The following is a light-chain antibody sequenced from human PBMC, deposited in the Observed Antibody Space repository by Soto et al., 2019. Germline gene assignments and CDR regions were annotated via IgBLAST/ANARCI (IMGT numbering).Light chain of an antibody. CDR1: SSNIGAGYQ. V-gene: IGLV1-40*01. Sequence: QPVLTQPPSVSGAPGQRVTISCAGSSSNIGAGYQVHWYQQLPGTAPKLLIYDNNNRPSGVPDRFSGSKSGTSASLVITGLQAEDEADYYCQSYGSSFWVFGGGTKVTVL. CDR3: QSYGSSFWV. CDR2: DNN. J-gene: IGLJ3*02.